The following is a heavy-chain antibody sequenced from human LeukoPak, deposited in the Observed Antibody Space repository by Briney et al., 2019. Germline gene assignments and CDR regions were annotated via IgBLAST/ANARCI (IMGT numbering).Heavy chain of an antibody. V-gene: IGHV4-39*01. CDR3: ARQLGYCSSTSCYADKVDY. Sequence: TSETLSLTCTVSGGSISSSSYYWGWIRQPPGKGLEWIGSIYYSGSTYYNPSLKSRFTISVDTSKNQFSLKLSSVTAADTAVYYCARQLGYCSSTSCYADKVDYWGQGTLVTVSS. CDR2: IYYSGST. CDR1: GGSISSSSYY. D-gene: IGHD2-2*01. J-gene: IGHJ4*02.